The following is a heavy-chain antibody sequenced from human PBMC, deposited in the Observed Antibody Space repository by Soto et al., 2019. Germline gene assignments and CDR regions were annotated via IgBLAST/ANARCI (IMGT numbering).Heavy chain of an antibody. CDR2: VYGDNGNT. Sequence: GASVKVSCKPSGYTFTSYAIHWVRQVPGQRLEWMGWVYGDNGNTKYLEKFQGRVTFTRDTSASTAYMELSNLRSEDTALYYCAAVDIGDYWGQGTPVTVSS. CDR1: GYTFTSYA. D-gene: IGHD5-12*01. J-gene: IGHJ4*02. V-gene: IGHV1-3*01. CDR3: AAVDIGDY.